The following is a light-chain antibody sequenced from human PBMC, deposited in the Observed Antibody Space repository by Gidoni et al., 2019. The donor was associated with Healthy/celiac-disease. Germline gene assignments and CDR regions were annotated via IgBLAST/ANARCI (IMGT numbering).Light chain of an antibody. CDR2: AAS. V-gene: IGKV1-39*01. CDR1: QSISSY. J-gene: IGKJ3*01. CDR3: QQSYSTPRT. Sequence: DIQMTQSPSSLSASVGDRVTITCRASQSISSYLTWYQQKPGKAPKLLIYAASSLQSGVPARFSGSGSGTDFTLTISSLQPEDVATYYCQQSYSTPRTFGPGTKVDIK.